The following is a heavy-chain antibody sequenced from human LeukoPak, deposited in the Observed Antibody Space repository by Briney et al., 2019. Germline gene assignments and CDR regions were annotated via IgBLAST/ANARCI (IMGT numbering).Heavy chain of an antibody. J-gene: IGHJ4*02. CDR2: IKQDGSEK. D-gene: IGHD6-19*01. V-gene: IGHV3-7*01. CDR1: GFTFSSHW. CDR3: ARAGSYSSGRYYFDY. Sequence: GGSLRLSCVASGFTFSSHWMSWVRQAPGKGLEWVANIKQDGSEKYYVDSVKGRFTISRDNAKNSLYLQMNSLRAEDTAVYYCARAGSYSSGRYYFDYWGQGTLVTVSS.